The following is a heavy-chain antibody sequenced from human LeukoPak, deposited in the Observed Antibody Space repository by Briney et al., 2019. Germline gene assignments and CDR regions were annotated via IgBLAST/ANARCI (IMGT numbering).Heavy chain of an antibody. CDR1: GFTLSDYY. J-gene: IGHJ4*02. CDR2: ISNSGSSI. V-gene: IGHV3-11*04. CDR3: ARGLGTPLYFDY. Sequence: GGSLRLSCAASGFTLSDYYMRWVRQAPGKGVEGVSYISNSGSSIYYADSVKGRLTISRDNPKNSLYVQMNSLRAEDTAVYYCARGLGTPLYFDYGGQGTLVTVSA. D-gene: IGHD1-26*01.